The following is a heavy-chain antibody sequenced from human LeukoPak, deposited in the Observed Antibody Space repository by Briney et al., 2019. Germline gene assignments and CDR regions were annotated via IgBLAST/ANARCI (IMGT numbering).Heavy chain of an antibody. V-gene: IGHV1-18*01. CDR1: GYTFTIYG. Sequence: ASVKLSCTSAGYTFTIYGISWGRQAPGQGLGWMGWISAYNGNTNYAHKLQGRVTMTTDTSTSTAYMELRSLRSDDTAVYYCARDQYYGSGSHRNYYYYSGMDVWGQGTTVTVSS. CDR3: ARDQYYGSGSHRNYYYYSGMDV. J-gene: IGHJ6*02. D-gene: IGHD3-10*01. CDR2: ISAYNGNT.